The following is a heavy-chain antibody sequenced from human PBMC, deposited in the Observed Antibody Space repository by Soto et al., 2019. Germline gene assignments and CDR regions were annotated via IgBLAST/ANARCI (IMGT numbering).Heavy chain of an antibody. Sequence: PGGSLRLSCAASGFTFSSYAMSWVRQAPGKGLEWVSATSGSGGSTYYADSVKGRFTISRDNSKNTLYLQMNSLRAEDTAVYYSAKDFPGYCSGGSCYNWFDPWGQGTLVTVSS. CDR1: GFTFSSYA. J-gene: IGHJ5*02. CDR3: AKDFPGYCSGGSCYNWFDP. CDR2: TSGSGGST. V-gene: IGHV3-23*01. D-gene: IGHD2-15*01.